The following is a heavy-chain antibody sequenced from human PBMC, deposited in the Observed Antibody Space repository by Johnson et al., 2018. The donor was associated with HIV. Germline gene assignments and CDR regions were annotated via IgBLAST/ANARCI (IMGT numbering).Heavy chain of an antibody. CDR3: ANALVI. Sequence: QMLLVESGGGVVQPGRSLRLSCAASGFSFSSYAMHWVRQAPGKGLEFVANIKQDGSEKSYADSVKGRFTIASDNDKMSLYLQMNSLRTEDTAVYYCANALVIWGQGTMVTVSS. V-gene: IGHV3-30*04. CDR1: GFSFSSYA. CDR2: IKQDGSEK. J-gene: IGHJ3*02.